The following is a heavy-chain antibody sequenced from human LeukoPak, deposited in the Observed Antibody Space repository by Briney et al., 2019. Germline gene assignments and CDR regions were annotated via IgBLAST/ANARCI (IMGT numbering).Heavy chain of an antibody. Sequence: GGSLRLSCAASGFTFSSYAMHWVRQAPGKGLEYVSAISSNGGSTYYANSVKGRFTISRDNSKNTLYLQMGSLRAEDMAVYYCAKDRGVVTATFDYWGQGTLVTVSS. V-gene: IGHV3-64*01. CDR1: GFTFSSYA. J-gene: IGHJ4*02. CDR2: ISSNGGST. D-gene: IGHD2-21*02. CDR3: AKDRGVVTATFDY.